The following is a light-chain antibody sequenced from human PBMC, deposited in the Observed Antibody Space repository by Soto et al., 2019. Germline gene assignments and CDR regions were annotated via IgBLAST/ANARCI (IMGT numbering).Light chain of an antibody. CDR1: QSFRGL. Sequence: VPLSLSPGERATLSCRASQSFRGLLAWYQQKPGQAPRLLIYDAYNRATGIPPRFSGSGSGTDFTLTISSLEPEDSAVYYCQQRHMWPITFGQGTRLEIK. V-gene: IGKV3-11*01. J-gene: IGKJ5*01. CDR3: QQRHMWPIT. CDR2: DAY.